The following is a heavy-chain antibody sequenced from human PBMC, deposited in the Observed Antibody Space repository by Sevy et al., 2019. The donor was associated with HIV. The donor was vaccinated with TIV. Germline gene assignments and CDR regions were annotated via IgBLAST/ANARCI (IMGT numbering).Heavy chain of an antibody. D-gene: IGHD6-19*01. V-gene: IGHV3-30*04. CDR2: ISYDGIIK. CDR1: GFTFNTHA. Sequence: GGSLRLSCAASGFTFNTHAMHWVRQAPGKGLEWVALISYDGIIKYYADSVKGGLTMSRDNSKNTRSLQMNSLGIEETAVYYCARGGGYTSAWSPGNYWGQGTLVTVSS. CDR3: ARGGGYTSAWSPGNY. J-gene: IGHJ4*02.